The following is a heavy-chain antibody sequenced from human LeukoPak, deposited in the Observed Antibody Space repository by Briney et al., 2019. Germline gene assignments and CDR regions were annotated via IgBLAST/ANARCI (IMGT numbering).Heavy chain of an antibody. Sequence: ASVKVSCKAPGYTFTGYYMHWVRQAPGQGLEGMGWINPNSGGTNYAQKFQGRVTMTRDTSISTAYMELSRLRSDDTAVYYCARSRRPVVYMDVWGKGTTVTVSS. J-gene: IGHJ6*03. V-gene: IGHV1-2*02. CDR1: GYTFTGYY. CDR3: ARSRRPVVYMDV. CDR2: INPNSGGT. D-gene: IGHD3-22*01.